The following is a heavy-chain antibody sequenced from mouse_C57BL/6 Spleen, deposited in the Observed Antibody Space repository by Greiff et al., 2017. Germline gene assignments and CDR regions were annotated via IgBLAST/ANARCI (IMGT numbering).Heavy chain of an antibody. V-gene: IGHV1-22*01. CDR2: INPNNGGT. CDR3: ARLGTTGLDY. J-gene: IGHJ2*01. Sequence: EVQGVESGPELVKPGASVKMSCKASGYTFTDYNMHWVKQSHGKSLEWIGYINPNNGGTSYNQKFKGKATLTVDKSSSTAYMELRRLTSEDSAVYYCARLGTTGLDYWGQGTTLTVSS. CDR1: GYTFTDYN. D-gene: IGHD1-1*01.